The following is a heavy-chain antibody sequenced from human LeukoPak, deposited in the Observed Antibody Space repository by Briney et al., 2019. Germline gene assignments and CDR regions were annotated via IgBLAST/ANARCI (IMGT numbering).Heavy chain of an antibody. J-gene: IGHJ4*02. D-gene: IGHD1-1*01. CDR1: RFSLSNAW. CDR2: IRTKTEGGTT. V-gene: IGHV3-15*01. CDR3: ATGTGRSDFDY. Sequence: KPGGSLGLSCEASRFSLSNAWMSWVRQAPGKGLEWVGRIRTKTEGGTTDYAAPVKGRFTISRDDSKNTLYLQMNSLKTEDTAVYYCATGTGRSDFDYWGQGTLVTVSA.